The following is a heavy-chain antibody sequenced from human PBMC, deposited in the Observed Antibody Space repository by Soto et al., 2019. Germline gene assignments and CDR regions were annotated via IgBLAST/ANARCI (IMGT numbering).Heavy chain of an antibody. CDR3: VKDLWGGGGALDI. V-gene: IGHV3-23*01. CDR1: GFRFDYYA. CDR2: ISDDGRTT. J-gene: IGHJ3*02. Sequence: EVSLLESGGGLIQPGESLRLSCAASGFRFDYYAMNWVRQAPGKGLEWVSIISDDGRTTHSTDSVKGRFTISRDNHKNTLHLKGDNPRNEDTALYYMVKDLWGGGGALDIWGQGTMVIVSS. D-gene: IGHD3-16*01.